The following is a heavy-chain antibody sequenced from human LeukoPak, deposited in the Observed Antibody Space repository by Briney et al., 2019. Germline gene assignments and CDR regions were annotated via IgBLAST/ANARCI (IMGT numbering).Heavy chain of an antibody. Sequence: PSETLSLTCTVSGGYISSSSYYWGWIRQPPGKGLEWIGSIYYSGSTYYNPSLKSRVTISVDTSKNQFSLKLSSVTAADTAVYYCARRYGTFDYWGQGTLVTVSS. D-gene: IGHD4-17*01. CDR3: ARRYGTFDY. V-gene: IGHV4-39*01. CDR2: IYYSGST. J-gene: IGHJ4*02. CDR1: GGYISSSSYY.